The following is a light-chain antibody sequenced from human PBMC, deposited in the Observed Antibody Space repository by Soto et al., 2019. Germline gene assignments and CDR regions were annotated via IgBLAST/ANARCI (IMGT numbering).Light chain of an antibody. J-gene: IGLJ2*01. Sequence: QSVLTQPPSVSGAPGQRVTIACTGSSSNIGAGYDVHWYQHLPGTAPKLLIYGNSNRPSGVPDRFSGSKSGTSASLAITGLQAEDEADYYCQSYESSLSGYVFGGGTKLTVL. CDR3: QSYESSLSGYV. CDR2: GNS. CDR1: SSNIGAGYD. V-gene: IGLV1-40*01.